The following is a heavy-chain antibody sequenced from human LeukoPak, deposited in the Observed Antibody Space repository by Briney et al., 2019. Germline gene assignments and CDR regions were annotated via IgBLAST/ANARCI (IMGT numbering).Heavy chain of an antibody. CDR2: IYPGDSDT. CDR1: GYSFTSYW. CDR3: ARHEAGWVIGYYFDY. V-gene: IGHV5-51*01. J-gene: IGHJ4*02. D-gene: IGHD3-22*01. Sequence: GESLKISCKGSGYSFTSYWIGWVRQMPGKGLEWMGIIYPGDSDTRYSPSFQGQVTISADKSISTAYLQWSSLKASDTAMYYCARHEAGWVIGYYFDYWGQGTLVTVSS.